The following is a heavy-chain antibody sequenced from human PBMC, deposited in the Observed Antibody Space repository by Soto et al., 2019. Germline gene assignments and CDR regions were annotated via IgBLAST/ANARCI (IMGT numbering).Heavy chain of an antibody. V-gene: IGHV1-69*08. J-gene: IGHJ6*02. CDR3: AREDRDRETGLVPAAIDGMDV. Sequence: QVQLVQSGAEVKQTGSSVKVSCKASGGTFSRCSITWVRQAPGHGLEWIGRIIPIFGIPTYAQKFQGRVTFTADESTSTAYMELSSLRSDDTAVYYCAREDRDRETGLVPAAIDGMDVWGQGTTVTVSS. CDR1: GGTFSRCS. D-gene: IGHD2-2*01. CDR2: IIPIFGIP.